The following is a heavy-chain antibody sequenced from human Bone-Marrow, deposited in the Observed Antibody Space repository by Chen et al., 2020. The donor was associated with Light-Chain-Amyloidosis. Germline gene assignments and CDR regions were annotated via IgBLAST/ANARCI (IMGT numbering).Heavy chain of an antibody. J-gene: IGHJ4*02. CDR2: INPNDGNT. Sequence: QVNLVQSGAEAKKPGASMKISCKASGYTFINYYIHCVRQAPGQGLEWMGAINPNDGNTTYVQKFQGRVSMTRDTSSDTVYMDVTRLTSDGTAMYFCTRTDSNYIFDYWGQGTLVTVSA. D-gene: IGHD4-4*01. CDR3: TRTDSNYIFDY. CDR1: GYTFINYY. V-gene: IGHV1-46*01.